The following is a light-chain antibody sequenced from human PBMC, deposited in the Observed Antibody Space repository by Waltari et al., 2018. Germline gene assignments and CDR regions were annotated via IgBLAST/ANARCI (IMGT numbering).Light chain of an antibody. V-gene: IGLV4-69*01. CDR2: LNNDGSH. CDR3: QTWDTGIRV. Sequence: QPVLTQSPSASASLGASVKLTCTLSSGHSSYAIAWHQQQQGKAPRYLMRLNNDGSHSKGDGSPDRFSGSSSGAERYLTISNFQSEDEADYYCQTWDTGIRVFGGGTRLTVL. CDR1: SGHSSYA. J-gene: IGLJ2*01.